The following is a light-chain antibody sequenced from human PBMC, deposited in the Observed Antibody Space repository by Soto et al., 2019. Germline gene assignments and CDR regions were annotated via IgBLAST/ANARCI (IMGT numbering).Light chain of an antibody. CDR1: QSVSNY. CDR3: QQSYSSPQT. Sequence: DIHMTQSPSSLSASVVGIVSITFLASQSVSNYLNWYRQLPGKAPTLLIYSTSTLQSGVPSRFSGSGSGTDFTLTISGLQPEDFATYFCQQSYSSPQTFGQGTKVDIK. CDR2: STS. V-gene: IGKV1-39*01. J-gene: IGKJ1*01.